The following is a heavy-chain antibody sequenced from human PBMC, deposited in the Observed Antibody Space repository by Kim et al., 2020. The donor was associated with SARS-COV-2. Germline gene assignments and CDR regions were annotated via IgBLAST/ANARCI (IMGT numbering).Heavy chain of an antibody. CDR2: IRSKANSYAT. J-gene: IGHJ6*02. V-gene: IGHV3-73*01. D-gene: IGHD3-22*01. CDR3: TRPDSGDYDSSGPRGKNYYGMDV. CDR1: GFTFSGSA. Sequence: GGSLRLSCAASGFTFSGSAMHWVRQASGKGLEWVGRIRSKANSYATAYAASVKGRFTISRDDSKNTAYLQMNSLKTEDTAVYYCTRPDSGDYDSSGPRGKNYYGMDVWGQGTTVTVSS.